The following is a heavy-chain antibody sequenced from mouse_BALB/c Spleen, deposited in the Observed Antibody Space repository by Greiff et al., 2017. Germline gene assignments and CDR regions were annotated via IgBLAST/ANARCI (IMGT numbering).Heavy chain of an antibody. J-gene: IGHJ4*01. Sequence: QVQLKQSGAELARPGASVKMSCKASGYTFTSYTMHWVKQRPGQGLEWIGYINPSSGYTNYNQKFKDKATLTADKSSSTAYMQLSSLTSEDSAVYYCARDSSGYYYAMDYWGQGTSVTVSS. CDR2: INPSSGYT. CDR1: GYTFTSYT. V-gene: IGHV1-4*01. D-gene: IGHD3-2*01. CDR3: ARDSSGYYYAMDY.